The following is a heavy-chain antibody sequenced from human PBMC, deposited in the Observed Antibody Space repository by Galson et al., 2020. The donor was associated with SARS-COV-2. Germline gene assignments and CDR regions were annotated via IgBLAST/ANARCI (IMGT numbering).Heavy chain of an antibody. CDR2: INPNSGGT. V-gene: IGHV1-2*02. Sequence: ASVKVSCKASGYTFTDYYMHWVRQAPGQGLEWMGWINPNSGGTNYAQKFQGRVTMTRDMSTSTAYMELSRLRSDDTAVYYGARDQGGGSYRLGFDYWGQGTLVTVSS. D-gene: IGHD1-26*01. CDR1: GYTFTDYY. J-gene: IGHJ4*02. CDR3: ARDQGGGSYRLGFDY.